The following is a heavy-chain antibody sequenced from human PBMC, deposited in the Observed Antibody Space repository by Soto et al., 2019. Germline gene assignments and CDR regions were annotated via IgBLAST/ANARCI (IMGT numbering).Heavy chain of an antibody. Sequence: SETLSLTCSVSGGSISSGGYYWSWLRQHAGTGLEWIGYVHHSGTTFYKSSLRSRVSMSIDTSKNHFSLNLTSVTAADTAIYYCARHDDDTSMVFDYWGQGSLVTVSS. D-gene: IGHD5-18*01. CDR3: ARHDDDTSMVFDY. J-gene: IGHJ4*02. CDR2: VHHSGTT. V-gene: IGHV4-31*03. CDR1: GGSISSGGYY.